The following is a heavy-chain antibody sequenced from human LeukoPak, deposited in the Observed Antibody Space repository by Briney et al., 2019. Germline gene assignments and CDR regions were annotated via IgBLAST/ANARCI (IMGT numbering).Heavy chain of an antibody. Sequence: SETLSLTCAVYGGSFSGYYWSWIRQPPGKGLEWIGEINHSGSTNYNPSLKSRVTISVDTSKNQFSLKLSSVTAADTAVYYCAREIVVVPAAYDYWGQGTLVTVSS. CDR3: AREIVVVPAAYDY. V-gene: IGHV4-34*01. CDR2: INHSGST. J-gene: IGHJ4*02. CDR1: GGSFSGYY. D-gene: IGHD2-2*01.